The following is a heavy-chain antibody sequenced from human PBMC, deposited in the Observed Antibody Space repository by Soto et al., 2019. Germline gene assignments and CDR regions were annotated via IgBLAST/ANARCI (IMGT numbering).Heavy chain of an antibody. J-gene: IGHJ6*02. CDR2: ISYDGSNK. D-gene: IGHD5-12*01. CDR3: ARDQRIRRYSGYDYYYYGMDV. V-gene: IGHV3-30-3*01. Sequence: PGGSLRLSCAASGFTFSSYAMHWVRQAPGKWLEWVAVISYDGSNKYYADSVKGRFTISRDNSKNTLYLQMNSLRAEDTAVYYCARDQRIRRYSGYDYYYYGMDVWGXGTTVKVSS. CDR1: GFTFSSYA.